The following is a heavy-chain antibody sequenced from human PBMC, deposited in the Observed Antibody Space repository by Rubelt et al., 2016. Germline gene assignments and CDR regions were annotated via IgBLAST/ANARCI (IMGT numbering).Heavy chain of an antibody. J-gene: IGHJ4*02. CDR1: GFTFSSYA. D-gene: IGHD3-3*01. CDR3: AIRSNFWSGYRD. CDR2: ISSSSSTI. V-gene: IGHV3-48*02. Sequence: ASGFTFSSYAMSWVRQAPGKGLEWVSYISSSSSTIYYADSVKGRFTISRDNAKNSLYLQMNSLRDEDTAVYYCAIRSNFWSGYRDWGQGTLVTVSS.